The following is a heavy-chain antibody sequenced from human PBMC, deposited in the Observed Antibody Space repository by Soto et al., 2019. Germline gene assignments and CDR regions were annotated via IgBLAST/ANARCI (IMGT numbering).Heavy chain of an antibody. CDR3: ARGRQLERRVDNWFDP. J-gene: IGHJ5*02. Sequence: SETLSLTCAVYGGSFSGYYWSWIRQPPGKGLEWIGEINHSGSTNYNPSLKSRVTISVDTSKNQFSLKLSSVTAADTAVYYCARGRQLERRVDNWFDPWGQGTLVTVSS. V-gene: IGHV4-34*01. CDR2: INHSGST. CDR1: GGSFSGYY. D-gene: IGHD1-1*01.